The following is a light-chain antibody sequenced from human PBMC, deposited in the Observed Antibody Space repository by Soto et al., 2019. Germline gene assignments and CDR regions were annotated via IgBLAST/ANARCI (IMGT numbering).Light chain of an antibody. J-gene: IGKJ4*01. CDR3: QQLRMHPST. Sequence: MQLTQDPSCLSAGVGDKVTSTCRASQDIAIYLAWYQQKPGEAPKLLIYAASTLYGGVPSRFSGSGSGTDFALTITSLQAEDFATYYCQQLRMHPSTFGGGTKVDIK. CDR2: AAS. V-gene: IGKV1-9*01. CDR1: QDIAIY.